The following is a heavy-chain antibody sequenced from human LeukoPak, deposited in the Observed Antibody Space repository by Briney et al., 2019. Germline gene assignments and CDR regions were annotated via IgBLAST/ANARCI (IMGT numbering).Heavy chain of an antibody. CDR1: GFIFTNAW. V-gene: IGHV3-15*01. J-gene: IGHJ3*02. CDR2: IKSKTDGCTR. D-gene: IGHD3-3*01. CDR3: TTWDTIFGVVGLGANAFDI. Sequence: GGSLRLSCAASGFIFTNAWMSWVRQAPGKGLEWVGRIKSKTDGCTRDYAAPVKGRFTISRDDSKNTLYLQMNSLKTEDTAVYYCTTWDTIFGVVGLGANAFDIWGQGTMVTVSS.